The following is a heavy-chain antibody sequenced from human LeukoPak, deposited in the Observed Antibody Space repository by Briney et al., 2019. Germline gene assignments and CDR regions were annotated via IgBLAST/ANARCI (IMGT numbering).Heavy chain of an antibody. CDR2: ISSSSSYI. CDR1: GFTFSTYA. CDR3: ARGNGTNYDFWSGYYTDYYGMDV. Sequence: GRSLRLSCAASGFTFSTYAMHWVRQAPGKGLEWVSSISSSSSYIYYADSVKGRFTISRDNAKNSLYLQMNSLRAEDTAVYYCARGNGTNYDFWSGYYTDYYGMDVWGQGTTVTVSS. V-gene: IGHV3-21*01. J-gene: IGHJ6*02. D-gene: IGHD3-3*01.